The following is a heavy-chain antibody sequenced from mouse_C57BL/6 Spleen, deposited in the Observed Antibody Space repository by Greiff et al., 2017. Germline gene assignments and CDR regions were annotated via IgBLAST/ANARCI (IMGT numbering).Heavy chain of an antibody. D-gene: IGHD2-4*01. J-gene: IGHJ1*03. CDR1: GFTFSDYG. CDR2: ISSGSSTI. V-gene: IGHV5-17*01. CDR3: ARGLRLRGYFDV. Sequence: EVHLVESGGGLVKPGGSLKLSCAASGFTFSDYGMHWVRQAPEKGLEWVAYISSGSSTIYYADTVKGRFTISRDNAKNTLFLQMTSLWSEDTAMYYCARGLRLRGYFDVWGTGTTVTVSS.